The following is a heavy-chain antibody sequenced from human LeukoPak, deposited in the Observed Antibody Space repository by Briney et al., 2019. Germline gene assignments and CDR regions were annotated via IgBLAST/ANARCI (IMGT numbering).Heavy chain of an antibody. D-gene: IGHD6-25*01. V-gene: IGHV4-4*02. Sequence: SGTLSLTCGVSGGSISSTNWWSWVRQPPGQGLEWIGEISLSGLTNYNPSLKSRVTISVDTSKNQFSLKLSSVTAADTAVYYCARKPGSGTWVSHWGQGTLVTVSS. CDR1: GGSISSTNW. CDR3: ARKPGSGTWVSH. J-gene: IGHJ4*02. CDR2: ISLSGLT.